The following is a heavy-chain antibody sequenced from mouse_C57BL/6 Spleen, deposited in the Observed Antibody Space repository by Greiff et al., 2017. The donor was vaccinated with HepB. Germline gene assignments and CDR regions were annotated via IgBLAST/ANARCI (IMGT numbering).Heavy chain of an antibody. CDR3: TTGITRGFAY. Sequence: VHVKQSGAELVRPGASVKLSCTASGFNIKDDYMHWVKQRPEQGLEWIGWIDPENGDTEYASKFQGKATITADTSSNTAYLQLSSLTSEDTAVYYCTTGITRGFAYWGQGTLVTVSA. CDR1: GFNIKDDY. CDR2: IDPENGDT. V-gene: IGHV14-4*01. D-gene: IGHD2-4*01. J-gene: IGHJ3*01.